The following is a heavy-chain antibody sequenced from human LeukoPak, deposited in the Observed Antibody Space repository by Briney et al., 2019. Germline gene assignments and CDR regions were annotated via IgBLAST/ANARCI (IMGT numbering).Heavy chain of an antibody. D-gene: IGHD5-12*01. J-gene: IGHJ4*02. Sequence: GGSLRLSCAASGFSFSTYSMNWVRQAPGKGLEWVAHINQDGSKEYYMDSVKARFTISRDNAKNSLSLQMNSLRAEDTAVYYCVRDGGVSGYDLLDYWGQGTLVTVSS. CDR1: GFSFSTYS. CDR2: INQDGSKE. V-gene: IGHV3-7*01. CDR3: VRDGGVSGYDLLDY.